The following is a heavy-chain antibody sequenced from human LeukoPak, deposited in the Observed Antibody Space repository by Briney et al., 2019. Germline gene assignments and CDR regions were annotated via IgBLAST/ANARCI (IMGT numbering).Heavy chain of an antibody. CDR2: ISSSSSYI. V-gene: IGHV3-21*01. D-gene: IGHD3-16*01. CDR1: GFTFSSYS. Sequence: GGSLRLSCAASGFTFSSYSMNWVRQAPGKGLEWVSSISSSSSYIYYADSAKGRFTISRDNAKNSLYLQMNSLRAEDTAVYYCARDKFVPEVLPGGNGMDVWGQGTTVTVSS. J-gene: IGHJ6*02. CDR3: ARDKFVPEVLPGGNGMDV.